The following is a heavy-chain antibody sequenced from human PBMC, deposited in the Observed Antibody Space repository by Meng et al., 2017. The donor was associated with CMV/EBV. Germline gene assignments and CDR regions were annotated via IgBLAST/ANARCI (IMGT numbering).Heavy chain of an antibody. CDR2: IQVIGHT. CDR3: AGSRPGGGACDY. J-gene: IGHJ4*02. CDR1: GASINTYI. V-gene: IGHV4-4*07. D-gene: IGHD3-16*01. Sequence: AQLQESCQGLVQPSQTLSLTCIVSGASINTYIWNWVRQPAGQGLEWIGLIQVIGHTVYNPSLKSRVTVSLDASKSQFSLTLNSVTAADTATYYCAGSRPGGGACDYWGQGILVTVSS.